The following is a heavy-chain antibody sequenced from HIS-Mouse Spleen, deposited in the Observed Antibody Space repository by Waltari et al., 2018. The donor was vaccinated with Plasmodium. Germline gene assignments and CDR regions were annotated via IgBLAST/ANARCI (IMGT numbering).Heavy chain of an antibody. CDR1: GFTFSSYS. V-gene: IGHV3-48*01. CDR2: ISSSSSTI. Sequence: EVQLVESGGGLVQPGGSLRLSCAASGFTFSSYSMNWVRKAPGKGLEWVSYISSSSSTIYYADSVKGRFTISRDNAKNSLYLQMNSLRAEDTAVYYCARVNSGSYYWFDPWGQGTLVTVSS. CDR3: ARVNSGSYYWFDP. D-gene: IGHD1-26*01. J-gene: IGHJ5*02.